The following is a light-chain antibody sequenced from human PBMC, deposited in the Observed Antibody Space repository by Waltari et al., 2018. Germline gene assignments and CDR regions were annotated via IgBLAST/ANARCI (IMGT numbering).Light chain of an antibody. CDR2: EGS. Sequence: QSALTQPASVSGSPGQSITISCTGTSSDIGGYNYVFWYQQHPGKAPKLTIYEGSDLPGGVYDRFDGSESGNAASLTSSVLQAEDEADYYSSSYTSSSTLVFGGGTKVTVL. V-gene: IGLV2-14*01. CDR3: SSYTSSSTLV. J-gene: IGLJ2*01. CDR1: SSDIGGYNY.